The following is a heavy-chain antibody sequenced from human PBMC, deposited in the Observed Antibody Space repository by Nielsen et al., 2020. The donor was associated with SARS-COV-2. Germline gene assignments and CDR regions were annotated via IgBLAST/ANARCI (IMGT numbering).Heavy chain of an antibody. Sequence: ASVKVSCKASGYTFTSYYMHWVRQAPGQGLEWMGWINPNSGSTNYAQKFQGRVTMTRDTSISTAYMELSRLRSDDTAVYYCARDGIDTVTTPGYYGSSGYLLSSYYYYGMDVWGQGTTVTVSS. J-gene: IGHJ6*02. CDR2: INPNSGST. D-gene: IGHD3-22*01. CDR1: GYTFTSYY. CDR3: ARDGIDTVTTPGYYGSSGYLLSSYYYYGMDV. V-gene: IGHV1-2*02.